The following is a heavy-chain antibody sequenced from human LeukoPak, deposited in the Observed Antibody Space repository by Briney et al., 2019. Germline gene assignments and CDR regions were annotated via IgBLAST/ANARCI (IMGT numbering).Heavy chain of an antibody. D-gene: IGHD6-19*01. CDR3: ARGRRYSSGWPTPGWFDP. J-gene: IGHJ5*02. Sequence: PSETLSLTCAVYGGSFSGYYWSWIRQPPGKGLEWIGEINHSGSTNYNPSLKSRVTISVDTSKNQFSLKLSSVTAADTAVYYCARGRRYSSGWPTPGWFDPWGQGTLVTVSS. V-gene: IGHV4-34*01. CDR2: INHSGST. CDR1: GGSFSGYY.